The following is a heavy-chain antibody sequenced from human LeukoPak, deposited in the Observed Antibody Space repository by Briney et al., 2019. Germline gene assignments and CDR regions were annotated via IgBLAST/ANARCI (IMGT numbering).Heavy chain of an antibody. CDR3: AKAQYSSGWSLTYYFDC. Sequence: GGSLRLSCAASGFTFSSYGMHWVRQAPGKGLEWVAVIWYDGSNKYYADSVKGRFTISRDNSKNTLYLQMNSLRAEDTAVYYCAKAQYSSGWSLTYYFDCWGQGTLVTVSS. CDR2: IWYDGSNK. V-gene: IGHV3-33*06. D-gene: IGHD6-19*01. J-gene: IGHJ4*02. CDR1: GFTFSSYG.